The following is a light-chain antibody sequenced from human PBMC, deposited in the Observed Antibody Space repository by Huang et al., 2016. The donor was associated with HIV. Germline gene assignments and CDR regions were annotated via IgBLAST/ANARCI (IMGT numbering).Light chain of an antibody. J-gene: IGKJ1*01. CDR1: QSISSW. V-gene: IGKV1-5*03. CDR3: QHYNSYPWT. Sequence: DIQMTQSPSTLSASVGDRVTITCRASQSISSWLAWYQQKPGKDPKVLIYKASSLESGVPSRFSGSGSGTEFTLTISSLQPDDFATYYCQHYNSYPWTFGQGTKVEIK. CDR2: KAS.